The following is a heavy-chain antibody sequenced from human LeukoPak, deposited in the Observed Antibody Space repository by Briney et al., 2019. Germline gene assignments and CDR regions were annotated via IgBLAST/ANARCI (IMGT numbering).Heavy chain of an antibody. D-gene: IGHD2-8*02. CDR1: GGSISSSSYY. Sequence: PSETLSLTCTVPGGSISSSSYYWGWIRQPPGKGLEWIGSIYYSGSTYYNPSLKSRVTISVDTSKNQFSLKLSSVTAADTAVYYCARLKALNWNWFDPWGQGTLVTVSS. V-gene: IGHV4-39*01. J-gene: IGHJ5*02. CDR2: IYYSGST. CDR3: ARLKALNWNWFDP.